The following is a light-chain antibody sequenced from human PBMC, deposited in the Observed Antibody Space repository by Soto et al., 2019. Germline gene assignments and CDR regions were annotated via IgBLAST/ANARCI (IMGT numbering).Light chain of an antibody. CDR2: SAS. CDR1: QYINTR. V-gene: IGKV3-20*01. J-gene: IGKJ1*01. CDR3: QQYGYSFWT. Sequence: EIVLTQSPATLSSFPGDRVTLSCRASQYINTRLAWYQQKPGQAPRLLIYSASSRATGVPTRFSGSGSGADYTLTISRLEPEDSAVYYCQQYGYSFWTFGQGTKVDI.